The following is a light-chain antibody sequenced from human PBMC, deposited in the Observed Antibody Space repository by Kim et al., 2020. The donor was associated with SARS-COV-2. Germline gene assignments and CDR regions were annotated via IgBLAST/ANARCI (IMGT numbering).Light chain of an antibody. CDR1: SSNIGAGYE. CDR3: QSYDSSLSGSEV. V-gene: IGLV1-40*01. CDR2: GNS. Sequence: VTLSCTGSSSNIGAGYEVHWYQQLPGTAPLLPIYGNSNRPSGVPDRFSGSKSGTSASLAITGLQAEDEADYYCQSYDSSLSGSEVFGGGTQLTVL. J-gene: IGLJ2*01.